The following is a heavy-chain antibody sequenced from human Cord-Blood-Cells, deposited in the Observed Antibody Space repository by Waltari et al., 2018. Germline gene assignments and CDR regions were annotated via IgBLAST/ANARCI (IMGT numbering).Heavy chain of an antibody. CDR1: GGSFSGYY. J-gene: IGHJ6*02. V-gene: IGHV4-34*01. CDR3: ASGPAAMASGYYYYGMDV. CDR2: INHSGRT. Sequence: QVQLQQWGAGLLKPSETLSLTCAVYGGSFSGYYWSWIRQPPGKGLEWIGEINHSGRTNYNPSLKSRVTISVDTSKNQFSLKLSSVTAADTAVYYCASGPAAMASGYYYYGMDVWGQGTTVTVSS. D-gene: IGHD5-18*01.